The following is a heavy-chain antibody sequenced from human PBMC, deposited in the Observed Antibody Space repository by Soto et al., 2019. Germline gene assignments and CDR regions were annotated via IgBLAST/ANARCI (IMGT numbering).Heavy chain of an antibody. CDR3: ARSQTFDDSSGYYRGP. J-gene: IGHJ5*02. D-gene: IGHD3-22*01. CDR2: IWYDGSNK. Sequence: GGSLSLSCAASGFTFSSYGMHWVRQAPGKGLEWVAVIWYDGSNKYYADSVKGRFTISRDNSKNTLYLQMDSLRAEDTAVYYCARSQTFDDSSGYYRGPWGQGTLVTVSS. V-gene: IGHV3-33*01. CDR1: GFTFSSYG.